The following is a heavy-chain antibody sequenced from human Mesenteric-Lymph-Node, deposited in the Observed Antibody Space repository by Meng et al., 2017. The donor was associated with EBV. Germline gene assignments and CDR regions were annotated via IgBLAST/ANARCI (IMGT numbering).Heavy chain of an antibody. J-gene: IGHJ4*02. D-gene: IGHD3-10*01. V-gene: IGHV4-39*01. CDR3: ARQYGSSFDY. CDR1: SDSISSTSYH. CDR2: IYYSGTT. Sequence: QLQLQESGPGLVRPSGTLSLICTVSSDSISSTSYHWGWFRQRPGKGLEWIGSIYYSGTTYFNPSLESRVSISVDTSKKQFSLRLTSVTAADTAVYYCARQYGSSFDYWGQGTLVTVSS.